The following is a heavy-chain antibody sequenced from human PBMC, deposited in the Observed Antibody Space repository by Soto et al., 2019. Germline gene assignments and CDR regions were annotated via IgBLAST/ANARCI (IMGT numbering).Heavy chain of an antibody. CDR2: INPSGGST. CDR3: ARVAPWGSYRLTFDS. V-gene: IGHV1-46*01. Sequence: ASVKVSCKASGYTFTSYYMHWVRQAPGQGLEWMGIINPSGGSTSYAQEFQGRVTMTRDTSTSTVYMELSSLRSEDTAVYYCARVAPWGSYRLTFDSWGQGTLVTVSS. J-gene: IGHJ5*01. D-gene: IGHD3-16*02. CDR1: GYTFTSYY.